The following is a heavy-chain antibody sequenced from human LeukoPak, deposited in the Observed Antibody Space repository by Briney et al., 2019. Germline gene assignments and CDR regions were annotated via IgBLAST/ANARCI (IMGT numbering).Heavy chain of an antibody. CDR2: IWYDGSNK. J-gene: IGHJ3*02. CDR3: VRGVGSSTSCYVRAFGI. V-gene: IGHV3-33*01. D-gene: IGHD2-2*01. Sequence: PGGSLRLSCAASGFTFSSYGMHWVRQAPGKGMEWVAVIWYDGSNKYYADSVKGRFTISRDNSKNSLYLQVNSLRAEDMTVYYCVRGVGSSTSCYVRAFGIWGQGTMVTVSS. CDR1: GFTFSSYG.